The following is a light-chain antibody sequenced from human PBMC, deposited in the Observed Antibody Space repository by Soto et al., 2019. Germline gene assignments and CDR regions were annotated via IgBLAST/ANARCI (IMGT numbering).Light chain of an antibody. J-gene: IGKJ2*01. CDR2: AAS. CDR3: QQYGSSTLYT. V-gene: IGKV3-20*01. Sequence: EIVLTQSPGTLSLSPGERATLSCRASQSVSSSYLAWYQQKPGQAPRRLMYAASSRATGIPDRFSGSGSGTDFTLTISRLGPEDSALYYCQQYGSSTLYTFGQGTKLEIK. CDR1: QSVSSSY.